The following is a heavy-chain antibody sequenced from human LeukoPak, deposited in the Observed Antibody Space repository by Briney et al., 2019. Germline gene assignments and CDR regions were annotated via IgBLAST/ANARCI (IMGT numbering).Heavy chain of an antibody. J-gene: IGHJ5*02. D-gene: IGHD3-10*01. CDR1: GFTFSNAW. CDR2: IKSKAAGGTT. CDR3: TTELWFGELLPGGFDP. V-gene: IGHV3-15*01. Sequence: GGSLRLSCAASGFTFSNAWMNWVGQAPGKGLEWVGRIKSKAAGGTTEYAAPVKGRFTISRDDSKNTLYLQMNSLKTEDTAVYYCTTELWFGELLPGGFDPWGQGTLVTVSS.